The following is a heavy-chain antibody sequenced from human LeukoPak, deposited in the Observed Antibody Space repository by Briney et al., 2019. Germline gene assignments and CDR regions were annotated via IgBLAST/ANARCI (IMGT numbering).Heavy chain of an antibody. CDR3: ARDLGKTSTVTTSGY. V-gene: IGHV1-46*01. CDR2: INPSGGST. J-gene: IGHJ4*02. Sequence: GASVKVSCKASGYTFTSYYMHWVRQAPGQGLEWMGIINPSGGSTSYAQKFQGRVTMTRDTSTSTVYMELSSLRSADTAVYYCARDLGKTSTVTTSGYWGQGTLVTVSS. D-gene: IGHD4-17*01. CDR1: GYTFTSYY.